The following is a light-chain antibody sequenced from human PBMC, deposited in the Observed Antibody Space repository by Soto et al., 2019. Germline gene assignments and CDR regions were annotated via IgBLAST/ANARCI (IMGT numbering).Light chain of an antibody. J-gene: IGKJ4*01. V-gene: IGKV3-11*01. Sequence: EIVLTQSPATLSLSPGERATLSCRASQSVSRYLAWYQQRPGQAPRLLIYDASNRATGVPARFSGSGSGTDFTLTISSLEPEYCAVYYCQQRTNWPLTFGGGTKVEIK. CDR1: QSVSRY. CDR3: QQRTNWPLT. CDR2: DAS.